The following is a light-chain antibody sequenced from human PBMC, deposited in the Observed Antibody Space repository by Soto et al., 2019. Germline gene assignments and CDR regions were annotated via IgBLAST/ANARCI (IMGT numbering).Light chain of an antibody. V-gene: IGKV3-11*01. CDR3: QQHADWPT. J-gene: IGKJ4*01. CDR1: QSVSSS. Sequence: EIVLTQSPATLSLSPGERATLSCRTSQSVSSSLAWYQHKPGQAPRLLIYDASNRATGIPARFSGSGSGTDFTLTISSLEPEDFTIYYCQQHADWPTFGGGTKVQIK. CDR2: DAS.